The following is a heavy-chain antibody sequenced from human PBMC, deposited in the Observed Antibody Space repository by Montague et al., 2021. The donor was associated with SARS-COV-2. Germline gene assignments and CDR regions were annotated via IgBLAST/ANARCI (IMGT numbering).Heavy chain of an antibody. V-gene: IGHV3-30*04. J-gene: IGHJ6*02. CDR3: ARKDYYYGMDV. Sequence: YRRLSCAASGFPFSSYAMHWVRQAPGKGLEWVAVISYDGSNKYYADSVKGRFTISRDNSKNTLYLQMNSLRAEDTAVYYCARKDYYYGMDVWGQGTTVTVSS. CDR2: ISYDGSNK. CDR1: GFPFSSYA.